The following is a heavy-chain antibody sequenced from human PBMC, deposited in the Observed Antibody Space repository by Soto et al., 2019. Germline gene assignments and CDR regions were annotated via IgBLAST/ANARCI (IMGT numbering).Heavy chain of an antibody. D-gene: IGHD5-18*01. CDR2: IYHSGST. V-gene: IGHV4-4*02. J-gene: IGHJ6*02. CDR1: GGSIRSSNW. Sequence: SETLSLTCAVSGGSIRSSNWWSWVRQPPGKGLEWIGEIYHSGSTNYNPSLKSRVTISVDKSKNQFSLKLSSVTAADTAVYYCAGWIQLQQYYYYGMDVWGQGTTVTVSS. CDR3: AGWIQLQQYYYYGMDV.